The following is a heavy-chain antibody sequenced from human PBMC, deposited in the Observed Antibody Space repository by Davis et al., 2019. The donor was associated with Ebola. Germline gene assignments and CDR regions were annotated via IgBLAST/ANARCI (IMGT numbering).Heavy chain of an antibody. V-gene: IGHV4-39*01. CDR1: GGSLSSSSSY. CDR2: IHYTGNT. D-gene: IGHD5-18*01. CDR3: AAITLYSYGSPFDI. Sequence: SETLSLTCTVPGGSLSSSSSYWGWIRQPPGKGLDWIGNIHYTGNTYYNPSLKGRLTILGDMSKNQFYLQLSSVTAADTAVYYCAAITLYSYGSPFDIWGQGTMVTVS. J-gene: IGHJ3*02.